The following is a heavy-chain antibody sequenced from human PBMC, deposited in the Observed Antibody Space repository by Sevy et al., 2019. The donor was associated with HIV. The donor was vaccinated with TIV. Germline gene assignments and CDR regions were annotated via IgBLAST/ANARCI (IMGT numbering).Heavy chain of an antibody. CDR2: ISDSGDTT. Sequence: GGSLRLSCAASGFTFTNYAMNWVRQAPGKGLEWVSRISDSGDTTHYAESVKGRFTISRDNSKNTVYLQMSSLRAEDTAIYYCAKLPSTVMFRQKGYWGQGTRVTVSS. J-gene: IGHJ4*02. V-gene: IGHV3-23*01. CDR1: GFTFTNYA. D-gene: IGHD3-10*01. CDR3: AKLPSTVMFRQKGY.